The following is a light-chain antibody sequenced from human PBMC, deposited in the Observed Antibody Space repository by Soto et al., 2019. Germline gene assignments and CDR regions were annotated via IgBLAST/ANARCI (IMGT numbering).Light chain of an antibody. J-gene: IGKJ1*01. CDR1: QNINNN. CDR3: QQYSLWPPT. CDR2: SAS. Sequence: EIVMTQSPATLSVSPGEGATLSCRASQNINNNLAWYRQKPGQAPSLLIYSASTRATGVPGRFSGSGSGTDFTLPISSLQSEDFVLYYCQQYSLWPPTFGQGTKGE. V-gene: IGKV3-15*01.